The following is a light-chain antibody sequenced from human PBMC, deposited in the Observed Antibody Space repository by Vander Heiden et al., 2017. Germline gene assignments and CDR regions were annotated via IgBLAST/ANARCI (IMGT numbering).Light chain of an antibody. J-gene: IGKJ2*01. CDR2: AAS. CDR3: QPYYSYSYN. CDR1: QGISSY. V-gene: IGKV1-8*01. Sequence: AIRVTESPSSLSASTGDRVTITCRASQGISSYSALYQQKPGKAPKHLIYAASTLQCWVQSRFSGSGSGTDFTLTISCLQSEDFATYFCQPYYSYSYNFGQGPMLAVK.